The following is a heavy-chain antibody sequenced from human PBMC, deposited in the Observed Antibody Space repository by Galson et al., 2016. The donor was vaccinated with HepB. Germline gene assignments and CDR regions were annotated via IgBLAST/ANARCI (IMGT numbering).Heavy chain of an antibody. CDR2: IWYDGSKK. CDR3: ARRNRGYFDL. V-gene: IGHV3-33*01. CDR1: GFTFSTYG. D-gene: IGHD3-16*02. J-gene: IGHJ4*02. Sequence: SLRLSCAASGFTFSTYGMHWVRQAPGKGLEWVALIWYDGSKKYYADSVKGRFTISRDDSKSTVDLQMDNLRAEDTAVYFCARRNRGYFDLWGQGALVTVSS.